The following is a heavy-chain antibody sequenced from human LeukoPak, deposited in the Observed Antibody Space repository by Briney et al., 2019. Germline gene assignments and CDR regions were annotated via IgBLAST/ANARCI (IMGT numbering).Heavy chain of an antibody. D-gene: IGHD6-19*01. J-gene: IGHJ4*02. CDR2: ISHDGSGE. Sequence: GGSLRLSCAASGFRFSNYAMHWVRQGPVKGLEWMALISHDGSGEYYADSVKGRFTISRENAESSLYLQMNSLRAEDTAVYYCARGGIQVSGIDEFDYWGQGTLVTVSS. CDR1: GFRFSNYA. V-gene: IGHV3-30*04. CDR3: ARGGIQVSGIDEFDY.